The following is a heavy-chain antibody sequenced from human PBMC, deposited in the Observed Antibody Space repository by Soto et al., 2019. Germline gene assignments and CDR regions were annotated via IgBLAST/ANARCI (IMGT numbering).Heavy chain of an antibody. D-gene: IGHD2-2*01. J-gene: IGHJ4*02. V-gene: IGHV4-31*03. CDR2: IYYSGST. CDR3: ARSSTSANYFDY. Sequence: QVQLQESGPGLVKPSQTLSLTCTVSGGSISSGGYYWSWIRQHPGKGLEWIGYIYYSGSTYYNPSLKSRVTISVDTSKNQFSLKLSSVSAADTAVYYCARSSTSANYFDYWGQGTLVTVSS. CDR1: GGSISSGGYY.